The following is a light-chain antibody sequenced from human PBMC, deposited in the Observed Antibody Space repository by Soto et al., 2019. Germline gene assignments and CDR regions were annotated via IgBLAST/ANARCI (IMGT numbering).Light chain of an antibody. Sequence: QSVLTQPASVSGSPGQSITISCTGTSSDVGGYNYVSWYQQHPGKAPKLMIYEVSNRPSGLSNRFSGSKSGNTASLTISGLQAEDEADYYCSSSTSTSTHVVFGGGTQRTGL. CDR2: EVS. CDR1: SSDVGGYNY. CDR3: SSSTSTSTHVV. V-gene: IGLV2-14*01. J-gene: IGLJ2*01.